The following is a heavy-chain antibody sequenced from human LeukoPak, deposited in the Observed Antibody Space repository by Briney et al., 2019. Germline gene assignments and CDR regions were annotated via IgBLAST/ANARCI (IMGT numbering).Heavy chain of an antibody. CDR1: RASVIHGDYF. D-gene: IGHD6-19*01. V-gene: IGHV4-61*02. Sequence: PSETLSLTCTVSRASVIHGDYFWTWIRQPAGKGLEWIGRIYTSGSTNANPSLKTRITMSIDTSENQISLKLSSVTAADTAVYYCARDNPPQYNSGWFAYWGQGTLVSVSS. J-gene: IGHJ4*02. CDR3: ARDNPPQYNSGWFAY. CDR2: IYTSGST.